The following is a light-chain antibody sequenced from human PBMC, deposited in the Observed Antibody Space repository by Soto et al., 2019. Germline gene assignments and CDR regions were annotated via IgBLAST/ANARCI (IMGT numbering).Light chain of an antibody. CDR1: QSVRTN. J-gene: IGKJ5*01. CDR2: GAS. Sequence: EIVMTQSPTTLSVSPGERATLSCRASQSVRTNLAWYQQKPGQVPSRLIYGASTRASGIPARFSGRGSGTEFTLTIGSLQSEDFAVYYCQQYSSSPSFGQGTRLEIK. V-gene: IGKV3-15*01. CDR3: QQYSSSPS.